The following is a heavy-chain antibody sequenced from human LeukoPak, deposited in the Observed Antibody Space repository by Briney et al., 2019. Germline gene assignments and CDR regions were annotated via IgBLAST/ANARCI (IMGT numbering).Heavy chain of an antibody. CDR3: ARGYSSSYRIDY. CDR2: INTDGSST. CDR1: GFTFSNYW. J-gene: IGHJ4*02. Sequence: GGSLRLSCAASGFTFSNYWMHWVRQAPGKGLVWVSRINTDGSSTTYADSVKGRFTISRDNAKNTLYLQMNSLSAEDTAVYYCARGYSSSYRIDYWGQGTLVTVSS. D-gene: IGHD6-6*01. V-gene: IGHV3-74*01.